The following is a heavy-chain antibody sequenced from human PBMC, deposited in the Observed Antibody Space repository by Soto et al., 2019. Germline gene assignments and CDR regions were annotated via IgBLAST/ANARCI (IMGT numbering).Heavy chain of an antibody. Sequence: EVQLLESGGGLVQPGGSLRLSCAVSGFTFSNYGMSWVRQAPGKGLEWVSATSGSGDTTYYADSVKGRFIISRDNSKNTLYVQMXXXXXXXXXXXXXXXDLGF. CDR3: XXDLGF. CDR1: GFTFSNYG. V-gene: IGHV3-23*01. CDR2: TSGSGDTT. J-gene: IGHJ5*01.